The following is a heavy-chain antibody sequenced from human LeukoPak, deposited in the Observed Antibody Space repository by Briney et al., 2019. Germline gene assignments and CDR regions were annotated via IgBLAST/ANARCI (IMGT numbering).Heavy chain of an antibody. CDR3: ARGRYNDYGFDY. J-gene: IGHJ4*02. D-gene: IGHD4-17*01. Sequence: SETLSLTCTVPGGSISSYYWSWIRRPPGKELEWIGYLYYSGSTNYNPSFKSRVTMSVDTSKNQFSLKLNSMTAADTAVYFCARGRYNDYGFDYWGQGTLVTVSS. CDR2: LYYSGST. CDR1: GGSISSYY. V-gene: IGHV4-59*01.